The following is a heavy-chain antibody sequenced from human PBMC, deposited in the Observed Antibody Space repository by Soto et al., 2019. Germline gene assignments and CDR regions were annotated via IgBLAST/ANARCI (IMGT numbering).Heavy chain of an antibody. V-gene: IGHV3-30*03. D-gene: IGHD6-13*01. CDR2: ISYDGSNK. Sequence: PGGSLRLSCAASGFTFSSYGMHWVRQAPGKGLEWVAVISYDGSNKYYADSVKGRFTISRDNSKNTLYLQMNSLRAEDTAVYYCESAAGTQFDYWGQGTLVTVSS. CDR1: GFTFSSYG. CDR3: ESAAGTQFDY. J-gene: IGHJ4*02.